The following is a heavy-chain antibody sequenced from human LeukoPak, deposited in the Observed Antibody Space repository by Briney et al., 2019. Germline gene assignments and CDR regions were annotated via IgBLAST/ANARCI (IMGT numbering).Heavy chain of an antibody. Sequence: GGSLRLSCAASGFTFSNYDVHWVRQAPGKGLEWVAVISYDGSNKYYADSVKGRFTISRDNSKNTVYLQMNSLRAEDTAVYYCAKDREGTTFDNWGQGTLVTVSS. CDR1: GFTFSNYD. V-gene: IGHV3-30*18. CDR2: ISYDGSNK. CDR3: AKDREGTTFDN. D-gene: IGHD1-7*01. J-gene: IGHJ4*02.